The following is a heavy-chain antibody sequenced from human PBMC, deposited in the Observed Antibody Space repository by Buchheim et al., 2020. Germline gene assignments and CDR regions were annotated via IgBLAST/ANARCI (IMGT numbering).Heavy chain of an antibody. D-gene: IGHD3-22*01. CDR3: ARGRPYYYDSSGYLSGNPFDY. V-gene: IGHV4-30-2*01. Sequence: QLQLQESGSGLVKPSQTLSLTCAVSGGSISSGGYSWSWIRQPPGKGLEWIGYIYHSGSTYYNPSLKSQITISVDRSKNQFSLKLSSVTAADTAVYYCARGRPYYYDSSGYLSGNPFDYWGQGTL. CDR1: GGSISSGGYS. CDR2: IYHSGST. J-gene: IGHJ4*02.